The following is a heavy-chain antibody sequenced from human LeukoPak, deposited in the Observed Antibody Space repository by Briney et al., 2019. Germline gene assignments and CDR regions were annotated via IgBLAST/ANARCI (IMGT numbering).Heavy chain of an antibody. Sequence: SETLSLTCTVSGVSNSSSSYYWGSTRQPPEKVLEWIPSLYYGESTYYNQALKSSATISVDTSTTLFSSRLSSVTTADTSVYYCARSRHCSSTSCYSLDYWGQGTLVTVSA. CDR3: ARSRHCSSTSCYSLDY. D-gene: IGHD2-2*01. V-gene: IGHV4-39*01. CDR1: GVSNSSSSYY. J-gene: IGHJ4*02. CDR2: LYYGEST.